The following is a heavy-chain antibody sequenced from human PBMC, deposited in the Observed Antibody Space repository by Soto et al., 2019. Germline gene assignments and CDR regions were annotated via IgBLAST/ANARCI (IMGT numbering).Heavy chain of an antibody. CDR3: AKVYDSIGYAYYYYGMDV. CDR2: ISYDGNNK. Sequence: QVQLVEAGGGVVQPGRSLRLSCAASGFTFSSYGMHWVRQAPGKGLEWVAVISYDGNNKYYADSVKGRFTISRDNSKNTLYLQMNSLRAEDTAVYYFAKVYDSIGYAYYYYGMDVWGQGTTVTVSS. V-gene: IGHV3-30*18. CDR1: GFTFSSYG. D-gene: IGHD3-22*01. J-gene: IGHJ6*02.